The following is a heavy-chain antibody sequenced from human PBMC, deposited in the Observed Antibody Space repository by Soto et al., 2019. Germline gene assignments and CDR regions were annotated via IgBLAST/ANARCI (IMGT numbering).Heavy chain of an antibody. CDR3: ARAPMARYGDYVGDNWFDP. V-gene: IGHV1-3*01. J-gene: IGHJ5*02. CDR1: GYTFTSYA. CDR2: INAGNGNT. Sequence: QVQLVQSGAEVKKPGASVKVSCKASGYTFTSYAMHWVRQAPGQRLEWMGWINAGNGNTKYSQKXXGRVTITRDTXXSXAXTELSSLRSEDTAVYYCARAPMARYGDYVGDNWFDPWGQGTLVTVSS. D-gene: IGHD4-17*01.